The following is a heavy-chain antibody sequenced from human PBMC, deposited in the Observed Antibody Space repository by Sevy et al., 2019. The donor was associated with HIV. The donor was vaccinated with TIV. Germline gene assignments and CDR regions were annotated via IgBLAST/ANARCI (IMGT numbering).Heavy chain of an antibody. CDR1: GFTFNNFA. V-gene: IGHV3-23*01. CDR3: AKGVEATCSGAVCDGFDC. D-gene: IGHD2-21*02. J-gene: IGHJ4*02. CDR2: ITRGGGDT. Sequence: GGSLRLSCAASGFTFNNFAMNWVRQAPGRRLEWVSSITRGGGDTDYVDSVKGRFTISRDTSKNMVYLKMNSLRVKDTAVNYYAKGVEATCSGAVCDGFDCWGQGTLVTVSS.